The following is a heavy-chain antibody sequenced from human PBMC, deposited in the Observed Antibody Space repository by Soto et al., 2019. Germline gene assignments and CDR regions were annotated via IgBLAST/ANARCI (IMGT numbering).Heavy chain of an antibody. D-gene: IGHD1-7*01. CDR2: ISPTGGTR. J-gene: IGHJ4*02. Sequence: PGGSLRLSCATSGFIFRIYDMSWVRQAPGKGLEWVSGISPTGGTRYYADSVKGRFTISRGSSGHTLFLTLNSLRVDDTAVYYCAKLAPELSTSPRYFDPWGQGALVTVSS. CDR3: AKLAPELSTSPRYFDP. V-gene: IGHV3-23*01. CDR1: GFIFRIYD.